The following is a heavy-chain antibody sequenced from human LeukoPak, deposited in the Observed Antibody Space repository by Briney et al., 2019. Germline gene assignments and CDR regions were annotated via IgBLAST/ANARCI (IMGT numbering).Heavy chain of an antibody. D-gene: IGHD6-6*01. CDR3: ARLDIEYSSSTTTFDI. CDR2: IYHSGST. J-gene: IGHJ3*02. CDR1: GYSISSGYY. V-gene: IGHV4-38-2*01. Sequence: SETLSLTCAVSGYSISSGYYWGWIRQPPGKGLEWIGSIYHSGSTYYNPSLKSRVTISVDTSKNQFSLKLSSVTVADTAVYYCARLDIEYSSSTTTFDIWGQGTMVTVSS.